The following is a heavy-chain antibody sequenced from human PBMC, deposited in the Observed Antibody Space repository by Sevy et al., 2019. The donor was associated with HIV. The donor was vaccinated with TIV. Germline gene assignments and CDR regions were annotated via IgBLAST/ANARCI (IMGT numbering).Heavy chain of an antibody. D-gene: IGHD3-22*01. CDR2: ISFDGSDK. J-gene: IGHJ3*01. V-gene: IGHV3-33*01. CDR3: ARRERSYYDSSGNYDAFDV. Sequence: GGSLRLSCAASGFDVSTYDMHWVRQAPGKGLEWVAFISFDGSDKWSVDFVKGRCTISRDDPKNTLYVQMNTLRDEETAVYYCARRERSYYDSSGNYDAFDVWGQGTSVTVSS. CDR1: GFDVSTYD.